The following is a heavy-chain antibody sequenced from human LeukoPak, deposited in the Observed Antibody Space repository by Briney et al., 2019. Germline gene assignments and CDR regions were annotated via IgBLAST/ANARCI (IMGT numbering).Heavy chain of an antibody. D-gene: IGHD2-2*01. CDR1: GYTFTSYY. V-gene: IGHV1-46*01. CDR2: INPSGGST. Sequence: GASVKVSCKASGYTFTSYYMHWVRQAPGQGLEWMGIINPSGGSTSYAQKFQGRVTMTRDMSTSTVYMELSRLRSDDTAVYYCARVEEYQLPYNWFDPWGQGTLVTVSS. J-gene: IGHJ5*02. CDR3: ARVEEYQLPYNWFDP.